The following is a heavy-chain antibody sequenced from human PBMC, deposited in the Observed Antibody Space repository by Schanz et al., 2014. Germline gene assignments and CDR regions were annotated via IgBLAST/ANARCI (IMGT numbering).Heavy chain of an antibody. D-gene: IGHD3-9*01. CDR1: GYTFISYG. J-gene: IGHJ6*02. V-gene: IGHV1-18*01. Sequence: QVQLVQSGAEVKKPGASVKVSCKASGYTFISYGIKWVRQAPGQGLEWMGWITAYNGDTNYALKLQGRVTMTTDTSTSTAYMELRSLRSDDTAVYYCARVQDDILTGSEYYYGMDVWGQGTTVTVSS. CDR2: ITAYNGDT. CDR3: ARVQDDILTGSEYYYGMDV.